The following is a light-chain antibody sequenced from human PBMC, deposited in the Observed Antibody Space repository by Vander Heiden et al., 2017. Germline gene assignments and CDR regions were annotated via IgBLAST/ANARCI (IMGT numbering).Light chain of an antibody. V-gene: IGLV1-40*01. J-gene: IGLJ3*02. CDR2: GNS. CDR1: SSNIGAGYD. Sequence: QSVLTQPHSVSGAPGQRGTISCTGSSSNIGAGYDIHWYHQLPGTSPKLLIYGNSNRPSGVPDRFSGSKSGTSASLAITGLQAEDEADYYCQSYDSSLSGSVFGGGTKLTVL. CDR3: QSYDSSLSGSV.